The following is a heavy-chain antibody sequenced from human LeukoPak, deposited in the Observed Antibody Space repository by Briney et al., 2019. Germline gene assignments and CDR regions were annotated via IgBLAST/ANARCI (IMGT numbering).Heavy chain of an antibody. CDR1: GFTFSTYW. Sequence: PGGSLRLSCAASGFTFSTYWMTCVRQAPGKGLECVAGIKQAGNDKYYVESVKGRFTISRDDAKNSLYLQMKSMRAEDTDVYYCARDPGRGGSYFDYWGQGTMVTVSS. CDR3: ARDPGRGGSYFDY. J-gene: IGHJ4*02. CDR2: IKQAGNDK. V-gene: IGHV3-7*01. D-gene: IGHD1-26*01.